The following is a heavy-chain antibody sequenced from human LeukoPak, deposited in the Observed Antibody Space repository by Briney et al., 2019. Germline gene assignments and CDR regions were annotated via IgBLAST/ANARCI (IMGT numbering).Heavy chain of an antibody. CDR1: GFTFSSYS. CDR3: AKGSWITFSDN. J-gene: IGHJ4*02. CDR2: ISGGGGST. Sequence: GGSLRLSCAASGFTFSSYSMNWVRQAPRKGLEWVSGISGGGGSTYFADPVKGRFTTSRDSSKNTLYLQMNSLRAEDTALYYCAKGSWITFSDNWGQGTLVTVSS. V-gene: IGHV3-23*01. D-gene: IGHD5-12*01.